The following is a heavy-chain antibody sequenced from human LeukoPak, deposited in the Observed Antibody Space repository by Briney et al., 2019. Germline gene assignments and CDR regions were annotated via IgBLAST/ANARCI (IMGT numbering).Heavy chain of an antibody. Sequence: GGSLRLSCTASGFTFGDYAMSWFRQAPGKGLEWVGFIRSKAYGGTTEYAASVEGRFTISRDDSKSIAYLQMNSLKTEDTAVYYCTRAVGATTLADYWGQGTLVTVSS. V-gene: IGHV3-49*03. D-gene: IGHD1-26*01. CDR2: IRSKAYGGTT. CDR1: GFTFGDYA. CDR3: TRAVGATTLADY. J-gene: IGHJ4*02.